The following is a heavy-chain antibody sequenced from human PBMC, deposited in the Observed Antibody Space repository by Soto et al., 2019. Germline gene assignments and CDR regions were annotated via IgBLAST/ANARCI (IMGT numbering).Heavy chain of an antibody. J-gene: IGHJ4*02. CDR1: GFTFNNNA. CDR3: VKGGWESRSDC. CDR2: INGRGDYT. V-gene: IGHV3-23*01. D-gene: IGHD6-19*01. Sequence: EVQVLESGGGLVQPGGSLRLSCAASGFTFNNNAMTWVRQAPGKGLEWVPTINGRGDYTYYADSLTGRFTISRDNSRNTPNLQINSLSAEDTAKDDCVKGGWESRSDCWGQGTLVTLSS.